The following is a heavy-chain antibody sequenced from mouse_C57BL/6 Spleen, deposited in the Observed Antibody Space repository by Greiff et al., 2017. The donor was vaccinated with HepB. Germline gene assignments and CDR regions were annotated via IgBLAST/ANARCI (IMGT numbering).Heavy chain of an antibody. CDR3: ARSPLTGTRAWFAY. J-gene: IGHJ3*01. V-gene: IGHV1-82*01. CDR1: GYAFSSSW. CDR2: IYPGDGDT. Sequence: VQLQQSGPELVKPGASVKISCKASGYAFSSSWMNWVKQRPGKGLEWIGRIYPGDGDTNYNGKFKGKATLTADKSSSTAYMQLSSLTSEDSAVYLCARSPLTGTRAWFAYWGQGTLVTVSA. D-gene: IGHD4-1*01.